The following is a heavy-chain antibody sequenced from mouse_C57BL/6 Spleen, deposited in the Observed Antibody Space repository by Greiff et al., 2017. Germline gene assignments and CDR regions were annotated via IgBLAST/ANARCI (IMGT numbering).Heavy chain of an antibody. D-gene: IGHD1-1*01. CDR2: IHPNSGST. CDR1: GYTFTSYW. CDR3: AKDPYYYGSSYYAMDY. V-gene: IGHV1-64*01. Sequence: QVQLQQPGAELVKPGASVKLSYKASGYTFTSYWMHWVKQRPGQGLEWIGMIHPNSGSTNYNEKFKSKATLTVDKSSSTAYMQLSSLTSEDSAVYYCAKDPYYYGSSYYAMDYWGQGTSVTVSS. J-gene: IGHJ4*01.